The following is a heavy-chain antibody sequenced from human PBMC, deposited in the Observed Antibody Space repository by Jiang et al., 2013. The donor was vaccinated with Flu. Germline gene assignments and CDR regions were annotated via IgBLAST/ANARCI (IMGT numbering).Heavy chain of an antibody. CDR1: GGTFSSYA. J-gene: IGHJ3*02. CDR3: QGFWGSSANDDAFDI. CDR2: IIPILGIA. Sequence: SGAEVKKPGSSVKVSCKASGGTFSSYAISWVRQAPGQGLEWMGRIIPILGIANYAQKFQGRVTITADKSTSTAYMELSSLRSEDTAVYYCQGFWGSSANDDAFDIWGQGTMVTVSS. V-gene: IGHV1-69*04. D-gene: IGHD3-16*01.